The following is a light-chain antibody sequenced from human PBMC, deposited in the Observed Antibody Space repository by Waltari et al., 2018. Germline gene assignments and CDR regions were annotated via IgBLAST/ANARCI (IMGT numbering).Light chain of an antibody. J-gene: IGKJ1*01. Sequence: EIVLTQSPGTLSLSLGERATVSCRASQSVSRALAWYQQKPGQAPRLLIYGASTRATGIPDRFSGSGSGTDVSLTIRRLEPDDFAVYYCQHYLKLPVTFGQGTTVEI. CDR1: QSVSRA. CDR2: GAS. V-gene: IGKV3-20*01. CDR3: QHYLKLPVT.